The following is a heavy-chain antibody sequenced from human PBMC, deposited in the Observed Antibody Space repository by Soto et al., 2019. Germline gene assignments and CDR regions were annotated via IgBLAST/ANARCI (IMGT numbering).Heavy chain of an antibody. J-gene: IGHJ5*02. CDR2: FYNRGKT. CDR3: ARRQVSSSGSGPTHWLDP. CDR1: GGSISSYY. Sequence: SETLSLTCTVSGGSISSYYWSWIRQPPGKGLEWIGYFYNRGKTNYNPSLESRVTISVDTSKNQLFLNLTSVTAADTAVYYCARRQVSSSGSGPTHWLDPWGQGTLVTFSS. V-gene: IGHV4-59*01. D-gene: IGHD3-10*01.